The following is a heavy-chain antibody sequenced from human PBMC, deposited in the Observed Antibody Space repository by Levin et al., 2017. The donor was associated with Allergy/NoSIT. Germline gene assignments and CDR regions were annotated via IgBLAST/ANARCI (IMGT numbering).Heavy chain of an antibody. CDR1: GDSISSSIYY. CDR3: ARYSSNWDYFFDY. V-gene: IGHV4-61*02. Sequence: SETLSLTCTVSGDSISSSIYYWSWIRLPAGKGLEWIGRIHSSGSTNYNPSLKSRVTISLDPSKNQFSLEVTSVTAADTAVYYCARYSSNWDYFFDYWGQGTLVTVSS. CDR2: IHSSGST. D-gene: IGHD4-11*01. J-gene: IGHJ4*02.